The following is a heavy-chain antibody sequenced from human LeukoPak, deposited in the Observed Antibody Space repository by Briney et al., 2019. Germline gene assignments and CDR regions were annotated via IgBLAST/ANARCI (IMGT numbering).Heavy chain of an antibody. Sequence: SETLSLTCAVYGGSFSGYYWSWVRQPPGKGLGWVGEINHSGSTNYNPSLKSRVTISVDTSKNQFSLKLSSVTAADTAVYYCARGGILQHLYGMDVWGQGTTVTVSS. D-gene: IGHD5-18*01. V-gene: IGHV4-34*01. CDR1: GGSFSGYY. CDR3: ARGGILQHLYGMDV. J-gene: IGHJ6*02. CDR2: INHSGST.